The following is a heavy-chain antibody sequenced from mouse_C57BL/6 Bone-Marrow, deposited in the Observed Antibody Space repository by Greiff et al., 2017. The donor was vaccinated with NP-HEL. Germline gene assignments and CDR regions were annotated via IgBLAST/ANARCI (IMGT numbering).Heavy chain of an antibody. CDR1: GYTFTNYW. Sequence: VKLMESGAELVRPGTSVKMSCKASGYTFTNYWIGWAKQRPGHGLEWIGDIYPGGGYTNYNEKFKGKATLTADKSSSTAYMQFSSLTSEDSAIYYWARRPPRDWYVEVWGTGTTVTVAS. D-gene: IGHD3-1*01. V-gene: IGHV1-63*01. CDR2: IYPGGGYT. J-gene: IGHJ1*03. CDR3: ARRPPRDWYVEV.